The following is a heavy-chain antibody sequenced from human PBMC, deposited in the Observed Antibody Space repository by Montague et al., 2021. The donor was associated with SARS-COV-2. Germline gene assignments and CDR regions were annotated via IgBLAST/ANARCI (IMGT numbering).Heavy chain of an antibody. CDR2: ISNGGSTI. J-gene: IGHJ4*02. V-gene: IGHV3-74*01. D-gene: IGHD6-6*01. CDR3: ATDKHASSRSSIED. CDR1: GFTFSSYW. Sequence: SLRLSCAASGFTFSSYWMHWVRQVPGKGLVWVSCISNGGSTIDYADSLKGRFTISRDNAKNSLYLQINSLRADDTAVYYCATDKHASSRSSIEDWGQGTLVTVSS.